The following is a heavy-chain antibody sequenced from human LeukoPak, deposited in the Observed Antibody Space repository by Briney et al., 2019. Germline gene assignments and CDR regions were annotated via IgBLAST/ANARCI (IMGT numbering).Heavy chain of an antibody. D-gene: IGHD3-16*02. CDR2: INPNSGGT. CDR1: GYTFTGYY. CDR3: AREFSVITFGGVIAGFDY. V-gene: IGHV1-2*02. J-gene: IGHJ4*02. Sequence: ASVKVSCKASGYTFTGYYMHWVRQAPGQGLEWMGWINPNSGGTNYAQKFQGRVTMTRDTSISTAYMELSRLRSDDTAVYYCAREFSVITFGGVIAGFDYWGQGTLVTVSS.